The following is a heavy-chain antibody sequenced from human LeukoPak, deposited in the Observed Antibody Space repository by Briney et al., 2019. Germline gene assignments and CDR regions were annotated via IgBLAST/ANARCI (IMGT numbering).Heavy chain of an antibody. CDR3: ARLGLWFGELGYGY. V-gene: IGHV4-34*01. CDR1: GGSFSGYY. D-gene: IGHD3-10*01. Sequence: SETLSLTCAVYGGSFSGYYWSWIRQPPGKGLEWIGEINHSGSTNYNPSLKSRVTISVDTSKNQFSLKLSSVTAVDTAVYYCARLGLWFGELGYGYWGQGTLVTVSS. CDR2: INHSGST. J-gene: IGHJ4*02.